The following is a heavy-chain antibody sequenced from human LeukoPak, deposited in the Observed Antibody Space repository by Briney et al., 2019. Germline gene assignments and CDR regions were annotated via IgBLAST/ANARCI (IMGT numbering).Heavy chain of an antibody. J-gene: IGHJ6*03. CDR3: ARQLRYCSGGSCYPYYYYYMDV. CDR2: ISAYNGNT. CDR1: GGTFSSYA. D-gene: IGHD2-15*01. Sequence: ASVKVSCKASGGTFSSYAISWVRQAPGQGLDWMGWISAYNGNTNYAQKLQGRVTMTTDTSTSTAYMELRSLRSDDTAVYYCARQLRYCSGGSCYPYYYYYMDVWGKGTTVTVSS. V-gene: IGHV1-18*01.